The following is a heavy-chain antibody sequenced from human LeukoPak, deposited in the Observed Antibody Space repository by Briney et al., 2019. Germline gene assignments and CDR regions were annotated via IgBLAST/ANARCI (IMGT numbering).Heavy chain of an antibody. CDR3: ARFYGGSAFDI. V-gene: IGHV3-66*01. D-gene: IGHD3-16*01. J-gene: IGHJ3*02. CDR2: IYSGGST. Sequence: GGSLRLSCAASGFTVSSNYMSWVRQAPGKGLEWVSVIYSGGSTYYADSVKGRFTISRDNAKNALYLHMNSLRGEDTAVYYCARFYGGSAFDIWGQGTMVTVSS. CDR1: GFTVSSNY.